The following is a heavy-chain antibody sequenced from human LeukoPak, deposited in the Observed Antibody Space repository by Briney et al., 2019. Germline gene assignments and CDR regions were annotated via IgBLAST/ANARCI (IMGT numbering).Heavy chain of an antibody. J-gene: IGHJ4*02. CDR2: INSSGGAI. CDR1: GFTFSNFE. Sequence: GGSLRLSCATSGFTFSNFEMHWVRQAPGKGLEWVSHINSSGGAIYYADSVKGRFTTSRDNAKNSLYLQMNSLRAEDTAVYYCARRYCTSSSCTLDHWGQGTLVTVST. D-gene: IGHD2-2*01. CDR3: ARRYCTSSSCTLDH. V-gene: IGHV3-48*03.